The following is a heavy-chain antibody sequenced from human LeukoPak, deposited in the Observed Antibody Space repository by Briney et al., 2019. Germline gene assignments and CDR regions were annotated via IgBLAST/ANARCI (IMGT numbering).Heavy chain of an antibody. V-gene: IGHV3-23*01. CDR2: IGVSTDNT. Sequence: PGGSLRLSCEGSGFTFRKYAMNWVRQASGKGLEWVSAIGVSTDNTYYADSVKGRFIISRDNSRNTLHVQMSGLRGEDTAIYYCAKGEEAFDIWGQGTMVTVSS. CDR3: AKGEEAFDI. CDR1: GFTFRKYA. J-gene: IGHJ3*02.